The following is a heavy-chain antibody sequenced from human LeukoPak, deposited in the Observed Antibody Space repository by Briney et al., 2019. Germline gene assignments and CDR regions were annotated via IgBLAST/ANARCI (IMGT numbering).Heavy chain of an antibody. CDR3: AKEGGTGTRFDY. D-gene: IGHD1-7*01. CDR2: ISGSGTGT. J-gene: IGHJ4*02. Sequence: PGGSLRLSCAASGFTFSSSAMRWVRQAPGKGLYWVSAISGSGTGTYYADSVKGRFTISRDNSKNTLYLQMNSLRAEDTAVYYCAKEGGTGTRFDYWGQGTLVTVSS. V-gene: IGHV3-23*01. CDR1: GFTFSSSA.